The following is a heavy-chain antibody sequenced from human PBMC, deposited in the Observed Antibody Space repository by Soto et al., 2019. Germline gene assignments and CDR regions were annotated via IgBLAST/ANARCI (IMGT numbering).Heavy chain of an antibody. J-gene: IGHJ4*02. V-gene: IGHV1-8*01. Sequence: QVQLVQSGAEVKKPGASVKVSCKASGYTFTSYDINWVRQATGQGLEWMGWMNPNSGNTGYAQKFQGRVTMARNTSVSTAYRELSSLRSWETAGYYCAIYTRLVYWGQGTLGTVSS. D-gene: IGHD2-2*02. CDR1: GYTFTSYD. CDR3: AIYTRLVY. CDR2: MNPNSGNT.